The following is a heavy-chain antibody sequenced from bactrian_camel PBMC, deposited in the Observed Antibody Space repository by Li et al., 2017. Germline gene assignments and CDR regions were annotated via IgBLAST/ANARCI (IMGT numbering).Heavy chain of an antibody. Sequence: QVQLVESGGGSVQAGGSLRLSCVYSGDTYRMNCMGWFRQAPGKEREGVATIYTDGYFGGPRPYYADSVKGRFTISQDSDKNTVYLQMNSLKPEDTAVYYCAVLQGDGSWAEACIRRTESGYWGQGTQVTV. CDR1: GDTYRMNC. D-gene: IGHD6*01. CDR2: IYTDGYFGGPRP. J-gene: IGHJ6*01. V-gene: IGHV3S54*01. CDR3: AVLQGDGSWAEACIRRTESGY.